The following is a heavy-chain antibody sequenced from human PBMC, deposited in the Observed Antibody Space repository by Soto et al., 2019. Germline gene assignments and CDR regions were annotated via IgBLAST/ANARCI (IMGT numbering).Heavy chain of an antibody. CDR2: ISYDGSNK. Sequence: GGSLRLSCAASGFTFSSYAMHWVRQAPGKGLEWVAVISYDGSNKYYADSVKGRFTISRDNSKNTLYLQMNSLRAEDTAVYYCARDQRGSSWGPYYYYYGMDVWGQGTTVTVSS. CDR3: ARDQRGSSWGPYYYYYGMDV. J-gene: IGHJ6*02. D-gene: IGHD6-13*01. V-gene: IGHV3-30-3*01. CDR1: GFTFSSYA.